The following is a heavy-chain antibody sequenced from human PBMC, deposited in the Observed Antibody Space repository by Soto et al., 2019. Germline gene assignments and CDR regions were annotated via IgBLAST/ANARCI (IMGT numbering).Heavy chain of an antibody. J-gene: IGHJ4*02. D-gene: IGHD6-19*01. Sequence: GGSLRLSCAASGFTFSSYAMSWVRQAPGKGLEWVSAISGSGGSTYYADSVKGRFTISRDNSKNTLYLQMNSLRAEDTAVYYCASEPPRFSNGAVQWLPPDFDYWGQGTLVTVSS. CDR2: ISGSGGST. CDR3: ASEPPRFSNGAVQWLPPDFDY. CDR1: GFTFSSYA. V-gene: IGHV3-23*01.